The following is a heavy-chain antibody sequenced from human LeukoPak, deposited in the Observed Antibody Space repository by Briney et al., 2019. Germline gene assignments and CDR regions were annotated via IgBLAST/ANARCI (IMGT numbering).Heavy chain of an antibody. D-gene: IGHD1-26*01. CDR3: ARDQGGSYSYTDY. Sequence: PGGSLRLSCAASGFTFSSYGMHWVRQAPGKGLEWVAVISYDGSNKYYADSVKGRFTISRDNSKNTLYLQMNSLRAEDTAVYYCARDQGGSYSYTDYWGQGTLVTVSS. CDR1: GFTFSSYG. CDR2: ISYDGSNK. V-gene: IGHV3-30*03. J-gene: IGHJ4*02.